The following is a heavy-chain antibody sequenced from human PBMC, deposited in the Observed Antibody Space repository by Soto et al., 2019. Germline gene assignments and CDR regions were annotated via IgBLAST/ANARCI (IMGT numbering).Heavy chain of an antibody. CDR3: ARDLHAGFTYYFDP. Sequence: SETLSLTCTVYVGSFSNQCWTWTRQSPGKGLEWIAYTAYTGNTNYNPSLKSRVTISIDTTKNQLSLKLTSMTAADTAVYYCARDLHAGFTYYFDPWRQGTLVTVSS. D-gene: IGHD3-22*01. CDR1: VGSFSNQC. V-gene: IGHV4-59*11. J-gene: IGHJ5*02. CDR2: TAYTGNT.